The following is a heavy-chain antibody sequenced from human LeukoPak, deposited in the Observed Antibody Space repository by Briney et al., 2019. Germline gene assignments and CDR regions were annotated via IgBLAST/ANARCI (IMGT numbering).Heavy chain of an antibody. Sequence: ASVEVSCKASGYTFTNYGISWARQAPGQGLEWMGWISAYNGNTIYAQKLQGRVTITADKSTSTAYMELSSLRSEDTAVYYCARVPRTGDPWDYWGQGTLVTVSS. CDR2: ISAYNGNT. D-gene: IGHD7-27*01. J-gene: IGHJ4*02. V-gene: IGHV1-18*01. CDR3: ARVPRTGDPWDY. CDR1: GYTFTNYG.